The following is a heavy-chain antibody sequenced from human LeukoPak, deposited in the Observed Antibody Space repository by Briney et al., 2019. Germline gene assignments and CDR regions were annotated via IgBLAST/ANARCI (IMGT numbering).Heavy chain of an antibody. CDR3: ARSPHRLGDHRYFDY. CDR2: IYPGDSDT. J-gene: IGHJ4*02. V-gene: IGHV5-51*01. CDR1: GYSFTSYW. Sequence: GESLKISCKGSGYSFTSYWIGWVRQMPGKGLEWMGIIYPGDSDTRYSPSFQGQVTISADKSISTAYLQWSSLKASDTAMYYCARSPHRLGDHRYFDYWGQGTLVTVSS. D-gene: IGHD3-16*01.